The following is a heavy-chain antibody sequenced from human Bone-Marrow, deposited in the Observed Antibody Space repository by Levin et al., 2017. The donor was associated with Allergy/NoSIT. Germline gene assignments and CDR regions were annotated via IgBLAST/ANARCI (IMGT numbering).Heavy chain of an antibody. CDR3: ARDLLAYVDTAMDTVVY. CDR2: ISSSSSYI. Sequence: GGSLRLSCAASGFTFSSYSMNWVRQAPGKGLEWVSSISSSSSYIYYADSVKGRFTISRDNAKNSLYLQMNSLRAEDTAVYYCARDLLAYVDTAMDTVVYWGQGTLVTVSS. D-gene: IGHD5-18*01. V-gene: IGHV3-21*01. CDR1: GFTFSSYS. J-gene: IGHJ4*02.